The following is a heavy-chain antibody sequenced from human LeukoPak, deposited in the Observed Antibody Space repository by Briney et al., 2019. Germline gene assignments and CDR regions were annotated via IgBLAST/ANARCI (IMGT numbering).Heavy chain of an antibody. D-gene: IGHD4-17*01. V-gene: IGHV4-39*01. Sequence: SETLSLTCTVSGASISSGRNYWSWVRQSTGKGLEWIASVYFSGSSQYNPSLVSRAFISVDSSKNQVSLRLDSVTAADSAVYHCARHLSGTTTEHYFDLWGQGTLVTVSS. CDR1: GASISSGRNY. J-gene: IGHJ4*02. CDR2: VYFSGSS. CDR3: ARHLSGTTTEHYFDL.